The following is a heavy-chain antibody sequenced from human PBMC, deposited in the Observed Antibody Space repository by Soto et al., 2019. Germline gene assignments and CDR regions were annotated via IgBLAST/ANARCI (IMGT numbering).Heavy chain of an antibody. D-gene: IGHD5-12*01. J-gene: IGHJ4*02. CDR1: GGTFSSYT. V-gene: IGHV1-69*02. CDR3: AWLQSANTFDF. CDR2: IIPIHGIA. Sequence: QVQLVQSGAEVKKPGSSVKVSCKASGGTFSSYTISWVRQAPGQGLEWMGRIIPIHGIANYAQKFQGRVTITADRYTSTAYMVLSSMVSEDTAVYYWAWLQSANTFDFWGQGTLVMVCS.